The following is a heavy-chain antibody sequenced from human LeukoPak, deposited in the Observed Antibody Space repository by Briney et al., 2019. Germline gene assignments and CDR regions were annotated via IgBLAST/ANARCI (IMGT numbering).Heavy chain of an antibody. V-gene: IGHV3-11*01. D-gene: IGHD1-26*01. CDR2: ISSSGSTI. J-gene: IGHJ6*02. CDR3: ARDLKIPELSRGYYYGMDV. Sequence: GGSLRLSCAASGFTFSDYYMSWIPQAPGKGLEGVSYISSSGSTIYYADSVKGRFTISRDNAKNSLYLQMNSLRAEDTAVYYCARDLKIPELSRGYYYGMDVWGQGTTVTVSS. CDR1: GFTFSDYY.